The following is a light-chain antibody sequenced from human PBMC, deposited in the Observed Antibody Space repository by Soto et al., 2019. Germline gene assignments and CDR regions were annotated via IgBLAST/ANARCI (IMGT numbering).Light chain of an antibody. CDR3: NAQADNGKHV. Sequence: QSALTQPPSASGSPGQSVTISCTGNSNDVGHSSFISWYQQHGGKGPKLIIYEVSKRPSGVPDRFSGSKSGNTASLSVSGLQDEDEADYFCNAQADNGKHVFGTGTKVTVL. J-gene: IGLJ1*01. CDR2: EVS. V-gene: IGLV2-8*01. CDR1: SNDVGHSSF.